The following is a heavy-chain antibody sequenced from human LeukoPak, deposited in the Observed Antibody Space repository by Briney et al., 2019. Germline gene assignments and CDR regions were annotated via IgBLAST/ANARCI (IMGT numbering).Heavy chain of an antibody. J-gene: IGHJ5*02. CDR2: IIPILGIA. V-gene: IGHV1-69*04. CDR3: ARVALRYCSSTSCQARLIGFDP. Sequence: SVKVSCKASGGTFSSYAISWVRQAPGQGLEWMRRIIPILGIANYAQKFQGRVTITADKSTSTAYMELSSLRSDDTAVYYCARVALRYCSSTSCQARLIGFDPWGQGTLVTVSS. D-gene: IGHD2-2*01. CDR1: GGTFSSYA.